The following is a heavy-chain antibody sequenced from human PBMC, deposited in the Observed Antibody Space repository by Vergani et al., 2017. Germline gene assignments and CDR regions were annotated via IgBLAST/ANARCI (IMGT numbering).Heavy chain of an antibody. V-gene: IGHV4-4*07. Sequence: QVQMQESGPGLVKTSETLSLTCSASGAPISYWRWSWLRQPAGKGLEWIGRLCPSGSTNYKPSLKSRVTMSIETSKNQFSLKLTSVTAADTAVYYCAVRPRVNLVGGEIVTKRTFDYWSQGSLVTVSS. J-gene: IGHJ4*02. CDR2: LCPSGST. CDR1: GAPISYWR. D-gene: IGHD3-10*01. CDR3: AVRPRVNLVGGEIVTKRTFDY.